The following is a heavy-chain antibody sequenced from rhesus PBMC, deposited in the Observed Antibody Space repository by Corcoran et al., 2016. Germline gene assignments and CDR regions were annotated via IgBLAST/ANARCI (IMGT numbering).Heavy chain of an antibody. D-gene: IGHD2-21*01. Sequence: QLQLQESGPGLVKPSETLSLTCAVSGGSISSNYWSWIRQPPGKGLEWIGRISGSGGITDSTPSLKRRVTISTDTSKNQFSLTLSSVTAAATAVYYCASPIYCTGSGCLDYWGQGVLVTVSS. CDR1: GGSISSNY. CDR2: ISGSGGIT. V-gene: IGHV4-173*01. CDR3: ASPIYCTGSGCLDY. J-gene: IGHJ4*01.